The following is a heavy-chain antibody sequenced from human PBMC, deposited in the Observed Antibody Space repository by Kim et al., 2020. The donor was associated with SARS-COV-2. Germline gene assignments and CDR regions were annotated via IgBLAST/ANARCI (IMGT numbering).Heavy chain of an antibody. CDR3: ARALASPPYYYYGIDV. CDR1: GGSFSSCDCY. CDR2: IYYGVSN. V-gene: IGHV4-31*03. Sequence: SETLSLTCTVSGGSFSSCDCYWSCIRQHPGKGLDWVGYIYYGVSNNYTPYLQRRVTISVDTSKNPFSLTLSSVTAADTAVSYCARALASPPYYYYGIDV. J-gene: IGHJ6*01. D-gene: IGHD5-12*01.